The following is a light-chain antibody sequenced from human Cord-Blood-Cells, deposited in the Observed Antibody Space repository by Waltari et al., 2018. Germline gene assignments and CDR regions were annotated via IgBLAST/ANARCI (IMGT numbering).Light chain of an antibody. CDR3: QAWDSSTEV. Sequence: SYELPQPPSVSVSPGQTASITCSGAKLGGKNACLYQQKPAQSPVLVIYQDSKRPSGIPERFSGSNSGNTATLTISGTQAMDEADYYCQAWDSSTEVFGTGTKVTVL. CDR2: QDS. V-gene: IGLV3-1*01. J-gene: IGLJ1*01. CDR1: KLGGKN.